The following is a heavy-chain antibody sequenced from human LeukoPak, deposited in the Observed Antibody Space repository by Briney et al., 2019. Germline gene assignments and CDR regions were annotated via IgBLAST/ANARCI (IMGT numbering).Heavy chain of an antibody. CDR1: GFTFSSYG. CDR2: ISYDGSNK. CDR3: AKKSPMGCSGGSCSHFDY. D-gene: IGHD2-15*01. J-gene: IGHJ4*02. V-gene: IGHV3-30*18. Sequence: PGRSLRLSCAASGFTFSSYGMHWVRQAPGKGLEWVAVISYDGSNKYYADSVMGRFTISRDDSKNTLYLQMNSLRAEDTAVYYCAKKSPMGCSGGSCSHFDYWGQGTLVTVSS.